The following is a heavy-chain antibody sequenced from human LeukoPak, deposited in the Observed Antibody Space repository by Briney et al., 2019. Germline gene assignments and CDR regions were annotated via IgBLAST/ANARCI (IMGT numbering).Heavy chain of an antibody. V-gene: IGHV4-59*12. CDR3: AREPTYYDILTGSDY. Sequence: TASETLSLTCTVSGGSISSYYWSWIRQPPGKGLEWIGYISYSGSTNYNPSLKSRVTISVDTSKNQFSLKLSSVTAADTAVYYCAREPTYYDILTGSDYWGQGTLVTVSS. D-gene: IGHD3-9*01. CDR2: ISYSGST. CDR1: GGSISSYY. J-gene: IGHJ4*02.